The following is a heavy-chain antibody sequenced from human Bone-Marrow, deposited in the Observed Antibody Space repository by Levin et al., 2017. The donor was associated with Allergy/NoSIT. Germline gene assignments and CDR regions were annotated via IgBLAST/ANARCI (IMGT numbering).Heavy chain of an antibody. CDR2: ISHRGNP. CDR1: GDSITTNDW. J-gene: IGHJ6*03. Sequence: TSETLSLTCAVSGDSITTNDWWTWVRQPPGKGLEWIGEISHRGNPNYNPSLKSRVTISIDKSKNQFSLTVTSVTAADTAVYYCAREKQYQLPLYYYYYYMDVWGKGTTVTVSS. CDR3: AREKQYQLPLYYYYYYMDV. D-gene: IGHD2-2*01. V-gene: IGHV4/OR15-8*02.